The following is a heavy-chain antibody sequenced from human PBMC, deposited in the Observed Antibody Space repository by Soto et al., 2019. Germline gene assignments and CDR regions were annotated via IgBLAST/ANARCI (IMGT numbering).Heavy chain of an antibody. CDR1: GFTFRSFT. J-gene: IGHJ5*02. CDR3: TRDASRDSSARGWFDP. V-gene: IGHV3-21*01. D-gene: IGHD6-13*01. Sequence: LGGSLRLSCAASGFTFRSFTMNWVRHAPGKGLEWVSTISSNSAYIYYTDALRGRFTISRDNAKNSLHLQMNSLRAEDTAVYYCTRDASRDSSARGWFDPWGPGTLVTVSS. CDR2: ISSNSAYI.